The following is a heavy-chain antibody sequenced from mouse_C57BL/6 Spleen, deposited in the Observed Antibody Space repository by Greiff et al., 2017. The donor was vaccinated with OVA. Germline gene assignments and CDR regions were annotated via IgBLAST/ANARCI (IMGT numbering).Heavy chain of an antibody. CDR2: INPNNGGT. CDR3: ARWDYYGNCAMDY. V-gene: IGHV1-26*01. Sequence: EVQLQQSGPELVKPGASVKISCKASGYTFTDYYMNWVKQSHGKSLEWIGAINPNNGGTSYNQKIKGKATLTVDKSSSPAYMEIRVLTSEDSAVYYCARWDYYGNCAMDYWGQGTSVTVSS. CDR1: GYTFTDYY. J-gene: IGHJ4*01. D-gene: IGHD1-1*01.